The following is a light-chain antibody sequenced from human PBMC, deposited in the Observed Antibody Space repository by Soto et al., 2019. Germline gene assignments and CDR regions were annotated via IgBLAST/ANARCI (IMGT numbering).Light chain of an antibody. J-gene: IGLJ2*01. Sequence: QSALTQPASVSGSPGQSITISCTGTSSDVGSYNLVSWYQQKPGKAPKLMVFEGSKRPSGVSNRFSGSKSGNTASLTISGLQAEDEADYYCCSYAGTSTWVFGGGTQLTV. CDR1: SSDVGSYNL. CDR3: CSYAGTSTWV. V-gene: IGLV2-23*01. CDR2: EGS.